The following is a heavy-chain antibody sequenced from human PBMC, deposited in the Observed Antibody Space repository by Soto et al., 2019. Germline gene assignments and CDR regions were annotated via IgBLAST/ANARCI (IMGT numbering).Heavy chain of an antibody. CDR3: AKQVRDGTSSPYYFDY. CDR2: ISSAVNT. CDR1: GFTFSNYA. D-gene: IGHD6-6*01. J-gene: IGHJ4*02. V-gene: IGHV3-23*01. Sequence: EGSLRLSCTGSGFTFSNYAMSWVRQAPGKGLEWVSAISSAVNTNYADSVKGRFTISRDNSKNTLSLQMNSLRAEDTAVYYCAKQVRDGTSSPYYFDYWGQGTLVTVSS.